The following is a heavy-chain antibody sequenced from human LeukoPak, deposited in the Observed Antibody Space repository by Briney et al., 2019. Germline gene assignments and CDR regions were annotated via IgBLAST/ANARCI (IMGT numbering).Heavy chain of an antibody. CDR2: IYYSGST. D-gene: IGHD6-13*01. J-gene: IGHJ4*02. Sequence: SETLSLTCTVSGGSISSYYWSWIRQPPGKGLEWIGYIYYSGSTNYNPSLKSRVTISVDTSKNQFSLKLSSVTAADTAVYYCARGSSLLDCWGQGTLVTVSS. CDR1: GGSISSYY. V-gene: IGHV4-59*01. CDR3: ARGSSLLDC.